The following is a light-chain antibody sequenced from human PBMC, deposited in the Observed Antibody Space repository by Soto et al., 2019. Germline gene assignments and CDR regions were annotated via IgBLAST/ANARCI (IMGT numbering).Light chain of an antibody. V-gene: IGKV1-9*01. CDR1: QGISSY. CDR3: QQLNSYPLT. J-gene: IGKJ4*01. Sequence: IQLTQSPSSLSASVGDRVTITCRASQGISSYLAWYQQKPGKAPKLLIYAASTLQSGVPSRFSGSGSGTDSTLTFSSLQPEDFATYYCQQLNSYPLTFGGGTKVDIK. CDR2: AAS.